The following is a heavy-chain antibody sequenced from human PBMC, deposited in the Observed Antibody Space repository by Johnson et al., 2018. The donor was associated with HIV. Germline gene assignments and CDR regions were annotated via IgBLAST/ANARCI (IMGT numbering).Heavy chain of an antibody. CDR3: ARGGGIHDACDI. D-gene: IGHD5-18*01. J-gene: IGHJ3*02. CDR2: ISYDGSNK. Sequence: VQLVESGGGVVQPGRSLRLSCAASAFAFSSYVMHWVRQAPGKGLEWVAVISYDGSNKYYADFVKCRFTISRDNSKNTLYLQMNSLRAEDTAVYYCARGGGIHDACDIWGQGTMVNLSS. CDR1: AFAFSSYV. V-gene: IGHV3-30*04.